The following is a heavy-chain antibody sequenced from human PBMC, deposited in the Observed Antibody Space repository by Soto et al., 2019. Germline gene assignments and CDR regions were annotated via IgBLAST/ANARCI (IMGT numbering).Heavy chain of an antibody. CDR3: ARLPHYSSRNYYYYGMDV. CDR1: GGSFSCYY. D-gene: IGHD6-13*01. Sequence: SETLSLTCAVYGGSFSCYYWSWIRQPPGKGLEWIGEINHSGSTNYNPSLKSRVTISVDTSKNQFSLKLSSVTAADTAVYYCARLPHYSSRNYYYYGMDVWGQGTTVTVSS. J-gene: IGHJ6*02. CDR2: INHSGST. V-gene: IGHV4-34*01.